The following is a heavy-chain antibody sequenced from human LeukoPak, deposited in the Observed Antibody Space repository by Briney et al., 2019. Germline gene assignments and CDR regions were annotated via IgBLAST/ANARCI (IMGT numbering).Heavy chain of an antibody. D-gene: IGHD6-19*01. J-gene: IGHJ4*02. CDR2: MNPNSGNT. V-gene: IGHV1-8*01. CDR1: GYTFTSYD. Sequence: ASVKVSCKASGYTFTSYDINWVRQATGQGLEWMGWMNPNSGNTGYAQKFQGRVTMTRNTSISTAYMELRSLRSDDTAVYYCAGGFQWLTRLDYWGQGTLVTVSS. CDR3: AGGFQWLTRLDY.